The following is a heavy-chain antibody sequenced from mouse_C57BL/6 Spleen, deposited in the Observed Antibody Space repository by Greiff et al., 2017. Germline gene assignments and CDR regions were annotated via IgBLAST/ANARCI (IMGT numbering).Heavy chain of an antibody. CDR1: GYTFTSYG. J-gene: IGHJ2*01. CDR3: ARDFYYYGSSYDYFDY. Sequence: QVQLQQSGAELARPGASVQLSCKASGYTFTSYGISWVKQRTGQGLEWIGEIYPRSGNTYYNEKFKGKATLTADKSSSTAYMELRSLTSEDSAVYFCARDFYYYGSSYDYFDYWGQGTTLTVSS. V-gene: IGHV1-81*01. CDR2: IYPRSGNT. D-gene: IGHD1-1*01.